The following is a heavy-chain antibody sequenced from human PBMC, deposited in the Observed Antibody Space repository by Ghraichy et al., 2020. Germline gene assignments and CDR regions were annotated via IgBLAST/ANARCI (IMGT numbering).Heavy chain of an antibody. CDR2: INRNGGGT. Sequence: ASVKVSCKASGDIVTGYYIHWIRQAPGQGLEWMGWINRNGGGTKYAQRFQSRVVMTRETSIDTDYLELSRLRSDDTAVYYCAKGGDYDSGGYYAFHFWGQGTLLTVSS. CDR3: AKGGDYDSGGYYAFHF. J-gene: IGHJ4*02. CDR1: GDIVTGYY. V-gene: IGHV1-2*02. D-gene: IGHD3-22*01.